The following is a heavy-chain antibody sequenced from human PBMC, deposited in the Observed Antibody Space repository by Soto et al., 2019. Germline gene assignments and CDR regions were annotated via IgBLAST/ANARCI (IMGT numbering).Heavy chain of an antibody. V-gene: IGHV1-2*04. CDR3: ARDRAFLNYYDSSDYYSHYFDY. CDR1: GYTFTGYY. D-gene: IGHD3-22*01. CDR2: INPKNGGT. J-gene: IGHJ4*02. Sequence: VASVKVSCKASGYTFTGYYMHWVRQAPGQGLEWMGWINPKNGGTNYAQKFQGWVTMTRDTSISTAYMELSRLKSDDTAVYYCARDRAFLNYYDSSDYYSHYFDYWGQGTLVTVSS.